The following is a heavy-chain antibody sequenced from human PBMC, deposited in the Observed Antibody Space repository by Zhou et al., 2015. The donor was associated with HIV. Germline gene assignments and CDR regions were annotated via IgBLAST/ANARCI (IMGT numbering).Heavy chain of an antibody. CDR3: TRVKLPGRHFDWLVSPVAY. CDR1: GFSFTTFA. CDR2: VSFDGRRT. Sequence: EVQLVESGGGLVQPGGSLRLSCAATGFSFTTFAMNWVRQAPGKGLAWVARVSFDGRRTDYADAVQGRFTISRDNAEKTLYLQMNNVRIEDTGVYHCTRVKLPGRHFDWLVSPVAYWGQGTQVTVAS. J-gene: IGHJ4*02. D-gene: IGHD3-9*01. V-gene: IGHV3-74*02.